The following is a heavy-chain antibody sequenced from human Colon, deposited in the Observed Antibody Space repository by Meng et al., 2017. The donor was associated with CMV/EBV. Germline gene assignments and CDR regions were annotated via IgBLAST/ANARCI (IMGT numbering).Heavy chain of an antibody. CDR2: IYFTGTT. Sequence: GSLRLSCTVSGGSLSSYYWSWIRQAPGKGLEWIGYIYFTGTTKYNPSLKSRVTMSVDTSNNVFSLKLSSVIAADTAVYYCVRRKVGVFDYWGQGTLVTVSS. J-gene: IGHJ4*02. CDR1: GGSLSSYY. V-gene: IGHV4-59*01. CDR3: VRRKVGVFDY. D-gene: IGHD1-26*01.